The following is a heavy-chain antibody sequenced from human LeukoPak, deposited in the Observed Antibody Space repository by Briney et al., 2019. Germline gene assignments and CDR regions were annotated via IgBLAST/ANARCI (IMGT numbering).Heavy chain of an antibody. J-gene: IGHJ4*02. CDR3: AKDYSGSYYALDY. CDR2: ISGSGGRT. D-gene: IGHD1-26*01. CDR1: GFTFGTYA. Sequence: GGSLRLSCAASGFTFGTYAMSWVRQAPGKGLEWVSTISGSGGRTYYADSVKGRFTISRDNSKNTLYLQMNSLGAEDAAVYFCAKDYSGSYYALDYWGQGTLVTVSS. V-gene: IGHV3-23*01.